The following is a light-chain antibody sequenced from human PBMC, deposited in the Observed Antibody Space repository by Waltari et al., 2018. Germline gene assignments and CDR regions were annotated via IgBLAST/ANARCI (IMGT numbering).Light chain of an antibody. CDR2: GAS. V-gene: IGKV1-39*01. J-gene: IGKJ2*01. Sequence: DIQMTHSPSSLSASVGDRDIITCRASESVTNFLNWYQQKPGKAPKLLINGASNLQSGVPSRFRGSGSGTDFSLIISSLQPEDFATYHCQQSFDTPYTFGQGTKLEIK. CDR1: ESVTNF. CDR3: QQSFDTPYT.